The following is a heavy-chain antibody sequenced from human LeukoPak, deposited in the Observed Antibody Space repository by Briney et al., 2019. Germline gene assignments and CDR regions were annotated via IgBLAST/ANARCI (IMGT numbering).Heavy chain of an antibody. V-gene: IGHV6-1*01. J-gene: IGHJ4*02. D-gene: IGHD3-3*01. CDR1: GDVVSSSSAA. CDR2: TYLRSRWYH. CDR3: ARDGGPTGVLNFDY. Sequence: SQTLSLTCAISGDVVSSSSAAWNWVRQSQSRGLEWLGRTYLRSRWYHDFAESVKDRITINADTSKNEFSLQLNSVTPDDTAVYYCARDGGPTGVLNFDYWGQGTLVTVSS.